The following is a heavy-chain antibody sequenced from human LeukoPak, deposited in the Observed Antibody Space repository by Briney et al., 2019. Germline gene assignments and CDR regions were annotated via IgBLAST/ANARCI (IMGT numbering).Heavy chain of an antibody. CDR3: ARAPQQLVLGY. D-gene: IGHD6-13*01. Sequence: GGSLRLSCAASGFTFSSYSMNWVRQAPGKGLEWVAVISYDGSNKYYADSVKGRFTISRDNSKNTLYLQMNSLRAEDTAVYYCARAPQQLVLGYWGQGTLVTVSS. V-gene: IGHV3-30*03. J-gene: IGHJ4*02. CDR1: GFTFSSYS. CDR2: ISYDGSNK.